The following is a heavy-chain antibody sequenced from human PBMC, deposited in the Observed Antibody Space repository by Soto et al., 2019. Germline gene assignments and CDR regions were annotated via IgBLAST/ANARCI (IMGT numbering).Heavy chain of an antibody. J-gene: IGHJ4*02. CDR1: GFTFSSYA. CDR2: ISYDGSNK. Sequence: SLRLSCAASGFTFSSYAMHWVRQAPGKGLEWVAVISYDGSNKYYADSVKGRFTISRDNSKNTLYLQMNSLRAEDTAVYYCARDGVYSSGFDYWGQGTLVTVSS. V-gene: IGHV3-30-3*01. CDR3: ARDGVYSSGFDY. D-gene: IGHD5-18*01.